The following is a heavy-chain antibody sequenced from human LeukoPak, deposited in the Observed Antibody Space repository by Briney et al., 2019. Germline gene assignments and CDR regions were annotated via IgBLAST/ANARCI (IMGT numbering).Heavy chain of an antibody. V-gene: IGHV3-23*01. CDR2: ISGSGGST. CDR1: GFTFTSDA. Sequence: GGSLRLSCVASGFTFTSDAMSWVRQAPGKGLEWVSAISGSGGSTYYADSVKGRFTISRDNSKNTLYLQMNSLRAEDTAVYYCAKTVTPHFGYWGQGTLVTVSS. J-gene: IGHJ4*02. D-gene: IGHD4-17*01. CDR3: AKTVTPHFGY.